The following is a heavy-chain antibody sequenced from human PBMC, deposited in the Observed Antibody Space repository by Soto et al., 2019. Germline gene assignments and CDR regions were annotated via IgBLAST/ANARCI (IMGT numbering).Heavy chain of an antibody. Sequence: ASVKVSCKASGYTFTGYYIHWVRQAPGQGLEWMGWINLDSGGATCEQKFQGRVTMTRDTSIRTAKMELNRLRSDDTATYYCARDVGGSSSYLDYWGQGTLVTVSS. CDR2: INLDSGGA. J-gene: IGHJ4*02. CDR3: ARDVGGSSSYLDY. D-gene: IGHD6-6*01. V-gene: IGHV1-2*02. CDR1: GYTFTGYY.